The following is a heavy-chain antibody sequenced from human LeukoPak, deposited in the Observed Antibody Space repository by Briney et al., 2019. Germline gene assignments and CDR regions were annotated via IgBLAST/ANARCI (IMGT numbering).Heavy chain of an antibody. CDR2: IYHSGST. Sequence: SETLSLTCAVSGYSISSGYYWGWIRQPPGKGLEWIGSIYHSGSTYYNPSLKSRVTISVDTSKNQFSLKLSSVTAAGTAVYYCAREDIVVVVAGVYFDYWGQGTLVTVSS. CDR1: GYSISSGYY. V-gene: IGHV4-38-2*02. J-gene: IGHJ4*02. D-gene: IGHD2-15*01. CDR3: AREDIVVVVAGVYFDY.